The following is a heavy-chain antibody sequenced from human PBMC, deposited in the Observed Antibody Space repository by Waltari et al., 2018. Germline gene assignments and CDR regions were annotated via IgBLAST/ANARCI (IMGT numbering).Heavy chain of an antibody. Sequence: QVQLQESGPGLVKPSETLSLTCTVSGTSISEYYWTWIRQPPGRGLQWIGFISDGGSTSYNPSRKSRVTISGDTAKNQISLKLSSVTVADTAVYFCARVSGAAAGKSDYWGQGILITVSS. CDR3: ARVSGAAAGKSDY. J-gene: IGHJ4*02. V-gene: IGHV4-59*12. CDR1: GTSISEYY. CDR2: ISDGGST. D-gene: IGHD6-13*01.